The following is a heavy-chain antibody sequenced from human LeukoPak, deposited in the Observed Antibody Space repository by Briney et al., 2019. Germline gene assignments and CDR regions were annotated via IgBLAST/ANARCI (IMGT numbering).Heavy chain of an antibody. V-gene: IGHV4-4*07. CDR1: GFTFSSYS. Sequence: GSLRLSCAASGFTFSSYSMNWIRQPAGKGLEWIGRIYTSGSTNYNPSLKSRVTISVDTSKNQFSLKLSSVTAADTAVYYCARNEDIVVVPAARSEGGFDYWGQGTLVTVSS. CDR2: IYTSGST. J-gene: IGHJ4*02. CDR3: ARNEDIVVVPAARSEGGFDY. D-gene: IGHD2-2*01.